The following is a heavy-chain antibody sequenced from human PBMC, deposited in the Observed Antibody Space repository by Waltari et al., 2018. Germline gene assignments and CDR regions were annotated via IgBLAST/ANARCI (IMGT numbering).Heavy chain of an antibody. V-gene: IGHV3-21*01. Sequence: EVQLVESGGGLVKPGGSLRLSCAASGFTFSSYSMNWVRQAPGKGLEWVSSISSSSSYIYYADSVKDRFTISRDNAKNSLYLQMNSLRAEDTAVYYCARGYSSSWYTVYWGQGTLVTVSS. CDR2: ISSSSSYI. J-gene: IGHJ4*02. CDR1: GFTFSSYS. D-gene: IGHD6-13*01. CDR3: ARGYSSSWYTVY.